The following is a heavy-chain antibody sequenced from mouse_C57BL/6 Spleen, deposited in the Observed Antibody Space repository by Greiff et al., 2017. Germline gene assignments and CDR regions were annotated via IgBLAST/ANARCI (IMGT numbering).Heavy chain of an antibody. Sequence: VQLQQSGPELVKPGASVKMSCKASGYTFTDYNMHWVKQSHGKSLEWIGYINPNNGGTSYNQKFKGKATLTVNKSSSTAYMELRSLTSEDSAVYYCARKGELGPPYYFDYWGQGTTLTVSS. CDR3: ARKGELGPPYYFDY. CDR1: GYTFTDYN. CDR2: INPNNGGT. D-gene: IGHD4-1*01. J-gene: IGHJ2*01. V-gene: IGHV1-22*01.